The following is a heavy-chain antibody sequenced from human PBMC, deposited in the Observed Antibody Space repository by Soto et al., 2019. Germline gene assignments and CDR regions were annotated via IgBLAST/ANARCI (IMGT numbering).Heavy chain of an antibody. CDR2: IGDSGAST. CDR1: GFSFSSFA. CDR3: AKGVELDV. D-gene: IGHD1-26*01. Sequence: EVLLLESGGGLVQPGGSLRLSCEASGFSFSSFAMNWVRQAPGKGLEWVSAIGDSGASTYYAGAVKGRLTISRDNSTNTLYLQLNSLSPEDTAVYYCAKGVELDVWGNGTTVTVSS. J-gene: IGHJ6*04. V-gene: IGHV3-23*01.